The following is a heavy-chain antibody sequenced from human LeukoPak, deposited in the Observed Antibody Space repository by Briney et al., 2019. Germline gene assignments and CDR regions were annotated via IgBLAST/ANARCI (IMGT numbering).Heavy chain of an antibody. D-gene: IGHD3-16*01. CDR1: GGSFSGYY. V-gene: IGHV4-59*12. Sequence: SETLSLTCAVYGGSFSGYYWSWIRQPPGKGLEWIGYIYDSGSTNYNPSLKSRVTTSLDTSKNQFSLKLTSVTAADTAVYYCARMRGYYDYVLGYYYYMDVWGKGTTVTISS. J-gene: IGHJ6*03. CDR3: ARMRGYYDYVLGYYYYMDV. CDR2: IYDSGST.